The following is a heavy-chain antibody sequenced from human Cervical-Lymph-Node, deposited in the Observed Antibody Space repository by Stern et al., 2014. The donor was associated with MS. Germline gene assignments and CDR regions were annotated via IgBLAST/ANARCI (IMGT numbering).Heavy chain of an antibody. CDR2: ISDDETDK. D-gene: IGHD3-10*01. CDR3: ARDPSRFGDNGYLDY. Sequence: VQLVESGGGVVQPGKSLRLSCAASGFTFSSYSMHWVRQAPGQGLEWVGVISDDETDKYSADSVKGRFAISRDNSKNTLDVQMSSLRAEDTAVYYWARDPSRFGDNGYLDYWGQGTLVTVSS. CDR1: GFTFSSYS. J-gene: IGHJ4*02. V-gene: IGHV3-30*09.